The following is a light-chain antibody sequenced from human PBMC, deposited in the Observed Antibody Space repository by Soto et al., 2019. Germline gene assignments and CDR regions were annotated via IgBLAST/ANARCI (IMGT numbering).Light chain of an antibody. J-gene: IGLJ3*02. Sequence: QSVLTQPPSASGSPGQSVTISCTGTSSDMGGYNYVSWYQQHPGKAPKLIIYEVSKRPSGVPDRFSGSKSGNTASLTVSGRQADEEADYYCTSYAGSNNLVFAGGTKVTVL. CDR1: SSDMGGYNY. CDR3: TSYAGSNNLV. CDR2: EVS. V-gene: IGLV2-8*01.